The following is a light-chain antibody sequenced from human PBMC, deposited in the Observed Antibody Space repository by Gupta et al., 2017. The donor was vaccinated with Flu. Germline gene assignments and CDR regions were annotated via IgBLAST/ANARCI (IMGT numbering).Light chain of an antibody. V-gene: IGKV4-1*01. CDR3: QQYYSTPWT. CDR1: QSVLYSSDNKNY. Sequence: NCKSSQSVLYSSDNKNYLAWYQQKPGQPPKLLIYWASARESGVPDRFSGSGSGTYFTLTISSLQAEDVAVYYCQQYYSTPWTFGQGTKVEIK. J-gene: IGKJ1*01. CDR2: WAS.